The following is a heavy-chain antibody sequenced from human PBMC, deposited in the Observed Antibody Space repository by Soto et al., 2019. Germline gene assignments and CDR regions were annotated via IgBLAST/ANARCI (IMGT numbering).Heavy chain of an antibody. D-gene: IGHD5-12*01. J-gene: IGHJ4*02. CDR2: IIPMFGTA. CDR3: ASGIQLGLRRINTGYSG. Sequence: VQLVQSGAEVKKPESSVKVSCKAPGGTFSTYAISWVRQAPGQGLEWMGGIIPMFGTANYAQRFQDRVTITAYESTNTVYMELSSLRSEDTAVYFCASGIQLGLRRINTGYSGWGQGTLVTVSS. CDR1: GGTFSTYA. V-gene: IGHV1-69*12.